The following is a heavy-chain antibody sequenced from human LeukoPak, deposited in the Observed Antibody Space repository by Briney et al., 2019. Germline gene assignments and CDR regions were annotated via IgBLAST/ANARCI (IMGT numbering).Heavy chain of an antibody. CDR1: GFTFSRFA. CDR3: AKDPLDTAMVRLAFDI. D-gene: IGHD5-18*01. J-gene: IGHJ3*02. CDR2: ISDGGGRT. V-gene: IGHV3-23*01. Sequence: PGGSLRLSCAASGFTFSRFAVSWVRQAPGKGLEWVSAISDGGGRTYYTDSVQGRFTMSRDNSKNTLYLQMNSLRAEDTAVYYCAKDPLDTAMVRLAFDIWGQGTMVTVSS.